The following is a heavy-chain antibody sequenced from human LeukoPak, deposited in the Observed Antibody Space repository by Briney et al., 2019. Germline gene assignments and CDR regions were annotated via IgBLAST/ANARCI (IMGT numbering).Heavy chain of an antibody. V-gene: IGHV4-39*01. CDR1: GGSISSSSYY. D-gene: IGHD1-26*01. Sequence: SETLSLTCTVSGGSISSSSYYWGWIRQPPGKGLEWIGSIYYSGSTYYNPSLKSRVTMSVDMSKNQFSLKLSSVTAADTAVYYCARQPRVGARERGLDYWGQGTLVTVSS. J-gene: IGHJ4*02. CDR3: ARQPRVGARERGLDY. CDR2: IYYSGST.